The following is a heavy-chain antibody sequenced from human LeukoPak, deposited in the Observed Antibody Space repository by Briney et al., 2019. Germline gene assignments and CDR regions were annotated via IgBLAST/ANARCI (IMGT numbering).Heavy chain of an antibody. CDR3: ARETFVVVVAARQVEYGMDV. J-gene: IGHJ6*02. Sequence: SETLSLTCTVSGGSISSGGYYWSWIRQHPGKGLEWIGYIYYSGSTYYNPSLKSRVTISVDTSKNQFSLKLSSVTAADTAVYYCARETFVVVVAARQVEYGMDVWGQGTTVTVSS. V-gene: IGHV4-31*03. CDR1: GGSISSGGYY. D-gene: IGHD2-15*01. CDR2: IYYSGST.